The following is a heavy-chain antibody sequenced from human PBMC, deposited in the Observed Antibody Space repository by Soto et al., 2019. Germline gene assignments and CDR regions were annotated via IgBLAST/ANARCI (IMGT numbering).Heavy chain of an antibody. CDR3: ARGAFIVSPCTGFDY. CDR1: GFTFSSYD. Sequence: GSLRLSCAASGFTFSSYDMHWVRQATGKGLEWVSAIGTAGDTYYPGSVKGRFTISRENAKNSLYLQMNSLRAGDTAAYYCARGAFIVSPCTGFDYWGQGTPVTVSS. D-gene: IGHD3-16*02. J-gene: IGHJ4*02. CDR2: IGTAGDT. V-gene: IGHV3-13*01.